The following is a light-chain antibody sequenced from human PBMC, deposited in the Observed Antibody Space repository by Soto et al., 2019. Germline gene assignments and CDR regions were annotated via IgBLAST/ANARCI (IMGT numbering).Light chain of an antibody. CDR2: QFS. CDR3: SSYTTSSTLYF. J-gene: IGLJ1*01. CDR1: SSDVGNYNY. Sequence: QSVLTQPASVSGSPGQSITISCTGTSSDVGNYNYVSWYQQHPGKAPQLMIFQFSNRPSGGSNRFSGSKAGETAALTLSGLKAEDEAAYYCSSYTTSSTLYFFGTGTKVT. V-gene: IGLV2-14*01.